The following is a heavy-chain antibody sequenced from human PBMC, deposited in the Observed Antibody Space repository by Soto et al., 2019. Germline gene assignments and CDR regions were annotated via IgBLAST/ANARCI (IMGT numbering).Heavy chain of an antibody. CDR2: ITWNSGNI. Sequence: GGSLRLSCTASGFTFDDFAMHWVRQAPGKGLGWVSGITWNSGNIRYADSVKGRFTISRDNAKNSLYLQMNSLRAEDTALYYCAKGDRRVLAGSFDYWGQGTLVTVSS. V-gene: IGHV3-9*01. J-gene: IGHJ4*02. D-gene: IGHD6-19*01. CDR1: GFTFDDFA. CDR3: AKGDRRVLAGSFDY.